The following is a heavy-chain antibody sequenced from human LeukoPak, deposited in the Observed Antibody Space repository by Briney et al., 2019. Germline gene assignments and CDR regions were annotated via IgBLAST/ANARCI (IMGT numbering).Heavy chain of an antibody. CDR3: ARSRFLEWSYPDY. V-gene: IGHV4-30-2*01. J-gene: IGHJ4*02. Sequence: SETLSLTCTVSGGSISSGGYYWSWIRQPPGKGLEWIGYIYHSGSTYYNPSLKSRVTISVDRSKNQFSLKLSSVTAADTAVYYCARSRFLEWSYPDYWGQGTLVTVSS. CDR2: IYHSGST. D-gene: IGHD3-3*01. CDR1: GGSISSGGYY.